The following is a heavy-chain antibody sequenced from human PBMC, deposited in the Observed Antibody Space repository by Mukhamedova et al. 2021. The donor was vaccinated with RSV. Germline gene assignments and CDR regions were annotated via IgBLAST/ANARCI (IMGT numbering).Heavy chain of an antibody. J-gene: IGHJ6*03. CDR2: GGST. Sequence: GGSTYYNPSLKSRVTISVDTSKNQFSLKLSSVTAADTAVYYCARHMVAVAGTGNYYYDYYMDVWGKGTTVTVSS. CDR3: ARHMVAVAGTGNYYYDYYMDV. D-gene: IGHD6-19*01. V-gene: IGHV4-39*01.